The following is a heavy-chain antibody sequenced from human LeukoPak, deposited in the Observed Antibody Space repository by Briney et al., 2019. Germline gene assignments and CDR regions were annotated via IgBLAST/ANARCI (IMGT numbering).Heavy chain of an antibody. D-gene: IGHD3-3*01. CDR2: IRFDQSET. V-gene: IGHV3-30*02. CDR3: VKDQGECPGSRCYLRFLEY. Sequence: PRGSLRLSCAPSGFNSTIYGMYWVRQAPRRRLEWVTFIRFDQSETVSADSVQGRSPISRDNSKTTVYLQMNSLRVEDTALYFCVKDQGECPGSRCYLRFLEYWGQGTLVIVSS. J-gene: IGHJ4*02. CDR1: GFNSTIYG.